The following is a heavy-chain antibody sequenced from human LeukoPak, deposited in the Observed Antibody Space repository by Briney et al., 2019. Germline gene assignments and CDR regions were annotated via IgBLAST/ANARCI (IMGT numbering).Heavy chain of an antibody. V-gene: IGHV4-59*04. CDR1: GGSISSYY. CDR3: ASPPVLLWFGELTPAYYFDY. J-gene: IGHJ4*02. Sequence: SETLSLTCTVSGGSISSYYWSWIRQPPGKGLEWIGYIYYSGSTYYNPSLKSRVTISVDTSKNQFSLKLSSVTAADTAVYYCASPPVLLWFGELTPAYYFDYWGQGTLVTVSS. CDR2: IYYSGST. D-gene: IGHD3-10*01.